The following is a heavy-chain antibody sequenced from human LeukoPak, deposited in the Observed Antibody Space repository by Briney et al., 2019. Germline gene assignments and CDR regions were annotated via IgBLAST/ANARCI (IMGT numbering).Heavy chain of an antibody. D-gene: IGHD3-3*01. CDR3: ARVPAALYDFWSGYYIAYFDY. V-gene: IGHV3-7*01. Sequence: GESLRLSCAASGFTFTTYWMTWVRQAPGRGLEWVANIKQDGSEKYYVDSVKGRFTISRDNAKNSLYLQMNSLRAEDTAVYYCARVPAALYDFWSGYYIAYFDYWGQGTLVTVSS. J-gene: IGHJ4*02. CDR1: GFTFTTYW. CDR2: IKQDGSEK.